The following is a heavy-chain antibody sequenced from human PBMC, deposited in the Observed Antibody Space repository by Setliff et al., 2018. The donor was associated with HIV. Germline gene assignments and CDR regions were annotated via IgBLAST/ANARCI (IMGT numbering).Heavy chain of an antibody. V-gene: IGHV1-8*02. CDR3: ARGRYYYDSSGYRAFDI. CDR1: GYTFTSYD. D-gene: IGHD3-22*01. J-gene: IGHJ3*02. Sequence: ASVKVSCKASGYTFTSYDINWVRQATGQGLEWMGWMNPNSGNTGYAQRFQGRVTMTRNTSISTAYMELSSLRSEDTAVYYCARGRYYYDSSGYRAFDIWGQGTMVTVS. CDR2: MNPNSGNT.